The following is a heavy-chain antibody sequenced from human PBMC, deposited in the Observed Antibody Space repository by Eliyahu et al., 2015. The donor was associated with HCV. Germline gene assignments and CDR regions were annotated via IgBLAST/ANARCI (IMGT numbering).Heavy chain of an antibody. CDR3: ASSHPADGSAYRNWFDP. CDR1: GGSISSXSYY. D-gene: IGHD3-22*01. V-gene: IGHV4-39*01. J-gene: IGHJ5*02. CDR2: IYYSGTT. Sequence: QLQLQESGPGLVKPSETLSLTCXVSGGSISSXSYYWGWIRQPPGKGLEWIGSIYYSGTTSYNPSLMSRVTISVDTPKNQFSLKLSSVTAADTAVYYCASSHPADGSAYRNWFDPWGQGTLVTVSS.